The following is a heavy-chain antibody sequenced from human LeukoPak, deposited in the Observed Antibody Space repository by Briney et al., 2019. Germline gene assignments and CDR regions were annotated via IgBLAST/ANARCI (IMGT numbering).Heavy chain of an antibody. CDR2: IYYTGTT. Sequence: SETLSLTCTVSSGSISSTSSYWGWIRQPPGKGLECIGNIYYTGTTYYNPSLKSRVTISVDTSKNQFSLKLSSVTAADTAMYYCVKSGGYGLIDYWGQGTLVTVSS. CDR3: VKSGGYGLIDY. J-gene: IGHJ4*02. CDR1: SGSISSTSSY. V-gene: IGHV4-39*01. D-gene: IGHD6-19*01.